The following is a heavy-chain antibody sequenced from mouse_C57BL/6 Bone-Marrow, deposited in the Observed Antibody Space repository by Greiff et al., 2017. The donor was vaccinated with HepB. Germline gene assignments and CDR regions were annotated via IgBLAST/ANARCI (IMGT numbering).Heavy chain of an antibody. CDR1: GYTFTDYE. CDR2: IDPETGST. D-gene: IGHD1-1*01. CDR3: TPFYYYGSSFAY. V-gene: IGHV1-15*01. Sequence: VQLQQSGAELVRPGASVTLSCKASGYTFTDYEMHWVKQTPVHGLEWIGAIDPETGSTAYNQKFKGKAILTADKSSSTAYMELRSLTSEDSAVYYCTPFYYYGSSFAYWGQGTLVTVSA. J-gene: IGHJ3*01.